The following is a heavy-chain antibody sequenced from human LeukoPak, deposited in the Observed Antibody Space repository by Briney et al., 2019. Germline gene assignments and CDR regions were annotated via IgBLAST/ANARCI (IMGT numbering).Heavy chain of an antibody. CDR3: AREMAVAGPDLGFDY. J-gene: IGHJ4*02. V-gene: IGHV1-46*01. D-gene: IGHD6-19*01. Sequence: ASVKVSCKASGYTFTSYYMHWVRQAPGQGLEWMGTINPSGGSTSYAQKFQGRVTMTRDMSTSTVYMELSSLRSEDTAVYYCAREMAVAGPDLGFDYWGQGTLVTVSS. CDR2: INPSGGST. CDR1: GYTFTSYY.